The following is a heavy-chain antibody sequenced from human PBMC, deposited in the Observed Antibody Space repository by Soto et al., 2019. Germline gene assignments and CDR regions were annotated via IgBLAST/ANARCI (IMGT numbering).Heavy chain of an antibody. V-gene: IGHV3-74*01. J-gene: IGHJ4*02. D-gene: IGHD3-10*01. CDR1: GFTFSSYW. CDR3: TGVVHGNYGRFDS. CDR2: ISGDAATT. Sequence: EVQLVESGGGLVQPGGSMRLSCAVSGFTFSSYWMHWVRQAPGEGLVWVSRISGDAATTNYADSVKGRFTISRDNTKNTLYLQMNSLRPDDTAVYYCTGVVHGNYGRFDSWGQGTLVTVSS.